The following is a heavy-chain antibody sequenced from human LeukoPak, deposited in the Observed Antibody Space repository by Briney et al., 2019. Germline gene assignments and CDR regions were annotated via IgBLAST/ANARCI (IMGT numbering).Heavy chain of an antibody. D-gene: IGHD6-19*01. J-gene: IGHJ4*02. Sequence: SETLSLTCTVSGGSISSYYWRWIRQPAGKGLEWIGRIYTSGSTNYNPSLKSRVTMPVDTPKNQFSLKLSSVTAADTAVYYCAREEPLSSGWYDYWGQGTLVTVSS. V-gene: IGHV4-4*07. CDR1: GGSISSYY. CDR3: AREEPLSSGWYDY. CDR2: IYTSGST.